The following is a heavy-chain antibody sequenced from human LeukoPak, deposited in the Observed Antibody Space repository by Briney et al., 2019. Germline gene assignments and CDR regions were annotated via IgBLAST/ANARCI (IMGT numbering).Heavy chain of an antibody. D-gene: IGHD3-22*01. CDR2: IYHSGST. CDR3: ARDSNYYDSSGYYPINDAFDI. CDR1: GYSISSGYY. J-gene: IGHJ3*02. V-gene: IGHV4-38-2*02. Sequence: SETLSLTCTVSGYSISSGYYWGWIRQPPGKGLEWIGSIYHSGSTYYNPSLKSRVTISVDTSKNQFSLKLSSVTAADTAVYYCARDSNYYDSSGYYPINDAFDIWGQGTMVTVSS.